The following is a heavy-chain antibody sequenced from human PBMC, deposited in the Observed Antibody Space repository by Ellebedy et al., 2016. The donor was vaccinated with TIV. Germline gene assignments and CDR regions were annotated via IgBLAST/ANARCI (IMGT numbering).Heavy chain of an antibody. CDR3: ARGYSEPFVFHFYSYHYVMDV. D-gene: IGHD1-1*01. J-gene: IGHJ6*02. CDR2: ISNIGST. V-gene: IGHV4-59*02. Sequence: MPSETLSLTCTVSGASVSSYYWTWIRQPPGKGLEWIGSISNIGSTTYNPSLKSRVTISVETSKNQFSLKLTSVTAADTSVFYCARGYSEPFVFHFYSYHYVMDVWGQGTTVTVSS. CDR1: GASVSSYY.